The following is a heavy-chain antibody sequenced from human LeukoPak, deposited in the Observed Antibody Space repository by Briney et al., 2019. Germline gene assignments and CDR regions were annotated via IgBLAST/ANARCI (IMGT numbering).Heavy chain of an antibody. CDR2: IIPIFGTA. V-gene: IGHV1-69*05. J-gene: IGHJ4*02. CDR3: ARGSYYYDSSGYYPFDY. D-gene: IGHD3-22*01. Sequence: SVKVSCKASGGTFSSYAISWVRQAPGQGLEWMGGIIPIFGTANYAQKFQGRVTITTDESPSTAYMELSSLRSEDTAVYYCARGSYYYDSSGYYPFDYWGQGTLVAVSS. CDR1: GGTFSSYA.